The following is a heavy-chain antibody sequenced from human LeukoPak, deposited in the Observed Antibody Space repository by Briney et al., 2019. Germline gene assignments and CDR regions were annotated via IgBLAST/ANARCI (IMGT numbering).Heavy chain of an antibody. V-gene: IGHV3-48*03. CDR2: VSSSGSTI. J-gene: IGHJ6*02. CDR3: ARGSFPYYYDSSGSSGMDV. D-gene: IGHD3-22*01. CDR1: GFTFSSYE. Sequence: GGTLRLSCAASGFTFSSYEMNWVRRAPGKGRRWVSYVSSSGSTIYYADSVKGRFTISRDNAKNSLYLQMNSLRAEDTAVYYCARGSFPYYYDSSGSSGMDVWGQGTTVTVSS.